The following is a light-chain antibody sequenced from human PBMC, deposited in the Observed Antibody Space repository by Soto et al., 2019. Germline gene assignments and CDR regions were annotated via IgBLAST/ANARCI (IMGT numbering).Light chain of an antibody. CDR2: KAS. Sequence: DIQMTQSPSTLSASVGDRVTITCRASQSISSWLAWYQQKPGKAPKVLIYKASSLERGVPSRFSGSGSGTDFTLTISSLQPDDFATYYCQQYNSYVYTFGQGTKLEIK. CDR1: QSISSW. CDR3: QQYNSYVYT. V-gene: IGKV1-5*03. J-gene: IGKJ2*01.